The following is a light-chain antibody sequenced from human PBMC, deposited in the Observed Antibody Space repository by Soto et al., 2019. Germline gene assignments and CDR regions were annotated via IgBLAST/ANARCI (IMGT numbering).Light chain of an antibody. CDR2: EAT. Sequence: QSALTQPASVSGSLEQSITISCTGTSSDVGSYNLVSWYQQHPGKAPKVMIYEATKRPSGVSNRFSGSKSGNTASLTISGLQAEDEADYYCSAYAGSGTVVFGGGTKLTVL. CDR3: SAYAGSGTVV. V-gene: IGLV2-23*01. J-gene: IGLJ3*02. CDR1: SSDVGSYNL.